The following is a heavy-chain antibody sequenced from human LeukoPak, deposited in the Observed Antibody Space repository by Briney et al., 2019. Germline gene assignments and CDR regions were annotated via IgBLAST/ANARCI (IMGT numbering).Heavy chain of an antibody. CDR2: IKQDGSEK. CDR3: ARDLAWFGELSFDY. Sequence: GGSLRLSCAASGFTFSSYWMSWVRQAPGKGLEWVANIKQDGSEKCYVDSVKGRFTISRDNAKNSLYLQMNSLRAEDTAVYYCARDLAWFGELSFDYWGQGTLVTVSS. CDR1: GFTFSSYW. J-gene: IGHJ4*02. D-gene: IGHD3-10*01. V-gene: IGHV3-7*01.